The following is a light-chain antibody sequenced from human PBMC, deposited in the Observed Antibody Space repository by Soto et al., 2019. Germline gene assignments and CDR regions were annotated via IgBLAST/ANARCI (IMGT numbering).Light chain of an antibody. CDR3: QQYGSSRPWT. V-gene: IGKV3-20*01. CDR1: QSVSSSY. J-gene: IGKJ1*01. Sequence: EIVLTQSPGTLSLSPGDRATLSCRASQSVSSSYLAWYQQNPGLAPRLLIYGASSRATGIPDRFSGSGSGTDFTLTISRLEPEDFAVYYCQQYGSSRPWTFGQGTKVEIK. CDR2: GAS.